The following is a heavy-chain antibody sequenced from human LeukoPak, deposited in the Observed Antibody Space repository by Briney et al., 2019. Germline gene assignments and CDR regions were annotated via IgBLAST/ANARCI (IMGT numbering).Heavy chain of an antibody. CDR3: AREGYDFWSGGPYYYYYYMDV. V-gene: IGHV4-61*01. J-gene: IGHJ6*03. D-gene: IGHD3-3*01. CDR2: IYYSGST. Sequence: SETLSLTCTVSGYSISSGYYWSWIRQPPGKGLEWIGYIYYSGSTNYNPSLKSRVTISVDTSKNQFSLKLSSVTAADTAVYYCAREGYDFWSGGPYYYYYYMDVWGKGTTVTVSS. CDR1: GYSISSGYY.